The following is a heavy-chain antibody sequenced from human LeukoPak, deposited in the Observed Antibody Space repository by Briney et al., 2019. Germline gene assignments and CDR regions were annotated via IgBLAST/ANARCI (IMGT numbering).Heavy chain of an antibody. J-gene: IGHJ6*04. V-gene: IGHV4-61*01. Sequence: KPSETLSLTCTVSGYSISSGYYWGWIRQPPGKGLEWIGYIYYSGSTNYNPSLKSRVTISVDTSKNQFSLKLSSVTAADTAVYYCASLMDVWGKGTTVTVSS. CDR3: ASLMDV. CDR1: GYSISSGYY. CDR2: IYYSGST.